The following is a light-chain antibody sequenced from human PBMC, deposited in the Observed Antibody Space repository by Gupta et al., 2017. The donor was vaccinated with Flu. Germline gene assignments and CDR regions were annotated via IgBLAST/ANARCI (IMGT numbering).Light chain of an antibody. CDR2: QDN. Sequence: PGKTASITCSGDDWGDKYASWYQQKPGQSPVLVVYQDNKRTAGIPRRFSGSNSGNTATLTITEAQPMDEADYYCQAWGSSTAVVFGGGTKLTVL. CDR1: DWGDKY. CDR3: QAWGSSTAVV. J-gene: IGLJ2*01. V-gene: IGLV3-1*01.